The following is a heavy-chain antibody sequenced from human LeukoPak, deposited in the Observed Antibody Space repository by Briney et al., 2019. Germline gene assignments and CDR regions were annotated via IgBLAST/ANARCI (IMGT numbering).Heavy chain of an antibody. CDR2: ITHNGTA. Sequence: SETLSLTCGVSGGSFSGYYCNWIRQAPGKGLEWIGEITHNGTASSNPSLKSRVTISVDTSRSRFSLKLNSATAADTAVYYCARFGVAGYSYGGEDAFDIWGQGTMVTVSS. J-gene: IGHJ3*02. CDR1: GGSFSGYY. CDR3: ARFGVAGYSYGGEDAFDI. V-gene: IGHV4-34*01. D-gene: IGHD5-18*01.